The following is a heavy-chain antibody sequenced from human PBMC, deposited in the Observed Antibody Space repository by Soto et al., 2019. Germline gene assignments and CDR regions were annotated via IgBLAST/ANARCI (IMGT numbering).Heavy chain of an antibody. V-gene: IGHV3-33*01. J-gene: IGHJ4*02. Sequence: QVQLVESGGGVVQPGRSLRLSCAASGFTFSSYGMHWVRQAPGKGLEWVAVIWYDGSNKYYADSVKGRFTISRDNSKNTLYLQRNSLRAEDTAVYYCARAWRYYDYVWGSYRYPGDYWGQGTLVTVSS. D-gene: IGHD3-16*02. CDR3: ARAWRYYDYVWGSYRYPGDY. CDR2: IWYDGSNK. CDR1: GFTFSSYG.